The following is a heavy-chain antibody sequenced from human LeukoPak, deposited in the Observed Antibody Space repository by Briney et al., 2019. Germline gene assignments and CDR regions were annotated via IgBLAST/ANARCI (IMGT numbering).Heavy chain of an antibody. CDR1: GFTFSDHY. CDR3: ARAPYSSSWYGPYFDY. Sequence: GGSLRLPCASSGFTFSDHYMSWIRQAPGKGLEWVSYISSSGSTIYYADSVKGRFTISRDNAKNSLYLQMNSLRAEDTAVYYCARAPYSSSWYGPYFDYWGQGTLVTVSS. J-gene: IGHJ4*02. CDR2: ISSSGSTI. D-gene: IGHD6-13*01. V-gene: IGHV3-11*04.